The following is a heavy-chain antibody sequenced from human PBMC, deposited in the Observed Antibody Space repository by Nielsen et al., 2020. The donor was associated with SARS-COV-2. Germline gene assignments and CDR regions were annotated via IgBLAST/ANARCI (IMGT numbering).Heavy chain of an antibody. CDR2: ISSDGRNK. D-gene: IGHD3-16*01. CDR1: GFTFSTYG. V-gene: IGHV3-30*03. Sequence: GGSLRLSCAASGFTFSTYGMHWVRQAPGKGLEWVAVISSDGRNKYSADSVKGRFTISRDNAEKSLYLQMNSLRADDTAIYYCARVMTDYGWGNWETYHYFGMYVWGQGTTVAVSS. CDR3: ARVMTDYGWGNWETYHYFGMYV. J-gene: IGHJ6*02.